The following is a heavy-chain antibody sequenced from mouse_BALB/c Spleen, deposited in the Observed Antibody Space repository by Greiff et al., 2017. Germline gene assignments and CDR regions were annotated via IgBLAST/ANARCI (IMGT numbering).Heavy chain of an antibody. Sequence: VQLKQSGGGLVQPGGSRKLSCAASGFTFSSFGMHWVRQAPEKGLEWVAYISSGSSTIYYADTVKGRFTISRDNPKNTLFLQMTSLRSEDTAMYYCAISSSSWFAYWGQGTLVTVSA. J-gene: IGHJ3*01. V-gene: IGHV5-17*02. D-gene: IGHD1-1*01. CDR1: GFTFSSFG. CDR2: ISSGSSTI. CDR3: AISSSSWFAY.